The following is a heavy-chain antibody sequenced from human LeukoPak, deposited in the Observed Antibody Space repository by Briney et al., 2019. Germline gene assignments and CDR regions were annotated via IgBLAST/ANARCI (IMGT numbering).Heavy chain of an antibody. V-gene: IGHV1-18*01. CDR1: GYTFTSYS. CDR2: ISAYNGNT. CDR3: ARDPAIAVAGKGYFQH. J-gene: IGHJ1*01. D-gene: IGHD6-19*01. Sequence: ASVKVSCKASGYTFTSYSISWVRQAPGQGLEWMGWISAYNGNTNYAQKLQGRVTMTTDTSTSTAYMEVRSLRSDDTAVYYCARDPAIAVAGKGYFQHWGQGTLVTVSS.